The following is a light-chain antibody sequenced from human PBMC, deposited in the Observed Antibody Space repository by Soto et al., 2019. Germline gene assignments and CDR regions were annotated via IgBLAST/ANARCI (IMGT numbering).Light chain of an antibody. J-gene: IGKJ5*01. CDR1: QSVTTY. V-gene: IGKV3-11*01. Sequence: EIVLTQSPATLSLYPGERATLSCRASQSVTTYLAWYQQKPGQAPRLLIYDASNRATGTPARFSGSGSGTDFTLTISSLEPEDFAVYYCQQRSNWLLTFGQGTRLE. CDR3: QQRSNWLLT. CDR2: DAS.